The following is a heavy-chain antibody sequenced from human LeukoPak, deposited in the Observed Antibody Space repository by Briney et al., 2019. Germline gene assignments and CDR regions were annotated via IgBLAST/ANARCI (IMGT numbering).Heavy chain of an antibody. V-gene: IGHV4-34*01. J-gene: IGHJ5*02. Sequence: KPSETLSLNCAVYGGSFSGYYWSWIRQPPGKGLEWIGEINHSGSTNYNPSLKSRVTISVDTSKNQFSLKLSSVTAADTAVYYCARARRRSNWFDPWGQGTLVTVSS. CDR1: GGSFSGYY. CDR2: INHSGST. CDR3: ARARRRSNWFDP. D-gene: IGHD6-6*01.